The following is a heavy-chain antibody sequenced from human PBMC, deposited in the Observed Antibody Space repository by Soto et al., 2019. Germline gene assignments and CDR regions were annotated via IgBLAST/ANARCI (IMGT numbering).Heavy chain of an antibody. J-gene: IGHJ6*04. D-gene: IGHD4-17*01. V-gene: IGHV3-23*01. CDR1: GFTFSNYA. Sequence: EVQVLESGGDLVHPGGSLRLSCAASGFTFSNYAMNWVRQAPGKGPEWVSGISAGRSTYYADSVKGRFTISRDNSKSTLFLQMDSLRAEDTALYYCTKVRGDPVWGKGTTVTVSS. CDR3: TKVRGDPV. CDR2: ISAGRST.